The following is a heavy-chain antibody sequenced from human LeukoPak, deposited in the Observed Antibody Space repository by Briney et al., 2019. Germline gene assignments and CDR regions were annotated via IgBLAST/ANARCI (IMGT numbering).Heavy chain of an antibody. Sequence: SETLSLTCTVSGGSISYHYWTWIRQPPGKGLEWIGCIYSSGSTTYNPSLKSRVTISVDTSKNQFSLKLSSVTAADTAVYYCARDTTMVRGDISGFDYWGQGTLVTVSS. CDR3: ARDTTMVRGDISGFDY. V-gene: IGHV4-59*11. CDR2: IYSSGST. D-gene: IGHD3-10*01. J-gene: IGHJ4*02. CDR1: GGSISYHY.